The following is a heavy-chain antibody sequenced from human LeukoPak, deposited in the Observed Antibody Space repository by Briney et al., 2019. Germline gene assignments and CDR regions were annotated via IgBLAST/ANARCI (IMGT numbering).Heavy chain of an antibody. V-gene: IGHV3-21*01. CDR1: GFTLTSYT. CDR2: ISSSSTSI. CDR3: ATGSGGRGVNFDY. J-gene: IGHJ4*01. D-gene: IGHD3-10*01. Sequence: GGSLRLSCAASGFTLTSYTMHWVRQAPGKGLEWVSSISSSSTSIYYADSVKGRFTISRDNAKNSLFLQMNSLRAEDTAVYYCATGSGGRGVNFDYWGQGTLVTVSP.